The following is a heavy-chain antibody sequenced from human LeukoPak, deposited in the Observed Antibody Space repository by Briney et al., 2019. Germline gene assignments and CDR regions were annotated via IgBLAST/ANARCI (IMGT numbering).Heavy chain of an antibody. CDR1: GFSVSSNY. V-gene: IGHV3-53*01. CDR2: IYSDGDT. J-gene: IGHJ4*02. Sequence: GGSLRLSCAASGFSVSSNYMSWVRQAPGRGLEWVSVIYSDGDTYYADSVKGRFTISGDNSKNTVYLQMNSLRAEDTALYYCAKGGVYGDYYFDYWGQGTLVTVSS. CDR3: AKGGVYGDYYFDY. D-gene: IGHD4-17*01.